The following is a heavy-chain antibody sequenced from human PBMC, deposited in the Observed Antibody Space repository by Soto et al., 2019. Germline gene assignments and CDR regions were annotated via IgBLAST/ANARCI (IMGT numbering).Heavy chain of an antibody. CDR2: ISGSAGTT. J-gene: IGHJ4*02. D-gene: IGHD4-4*01. CDR1: GFTFTNYA. V-gene: IGHV3-23*01. Sequence: VQLLESGGGLVQPGGSLRLSCAASGFTFTNYAMSWVRQAPGKGLEWVSGISGSAGTTYYADSVRGRFTISRDNSKNTLFGQMNSLRADDTAVYYCAKGMGYSNYFDFWGQGILVTVSS. CDR3: AKGMGYSNYFDF.